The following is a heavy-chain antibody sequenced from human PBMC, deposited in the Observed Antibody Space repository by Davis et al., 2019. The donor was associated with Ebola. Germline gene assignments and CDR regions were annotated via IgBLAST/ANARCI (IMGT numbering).Heavy chain of an antibody. Sequence: SVKVSCKASGYTFTGYYMHWVRQAPGQGLEWMGGIIPIFGTANYAQKFQGRVTITADKSTSTAYMELSSLRSEDTAVYYCARERRISIAARRDYYYGMDVWGQGTTVTVSS. CDR1: GYTFTGYY. CDR2: IIPIFGTA. V-gene: IGHV1-69*06. J-gene: IGHJ6*02. CDR3: ARERRISIAARRDYYYGMDV. D-gene: IGHD6-6*01.